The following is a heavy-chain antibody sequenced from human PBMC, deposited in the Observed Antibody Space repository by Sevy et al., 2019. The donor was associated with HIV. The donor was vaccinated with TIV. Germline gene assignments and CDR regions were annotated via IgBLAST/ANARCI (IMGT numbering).Heavy chain of an antibody. V-gene: IGHV4-39*01. CDR2: IYYSGST. D-gene: IGHD2-2*01. CDR3: ASHDCSSTSCYGGSFDY. J-gene: IGHJ4*02. CDR1: GGSISSSSYY. Sequence: SETLSLTCTVSGGSISSSSYYWGWIRQPPGKGLEWIGSIYYSGSTYYNPSLKSRVTISVDTSKSQFSLKLSSVTAADTAVYYCASHDCSSTSCYGGSFDYWAQGTLVTVSS.